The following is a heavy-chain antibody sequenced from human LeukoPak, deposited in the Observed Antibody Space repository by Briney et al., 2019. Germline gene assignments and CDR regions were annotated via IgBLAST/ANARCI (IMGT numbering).Heavy chain of an antibody. D-gene: IGHD6-13*01. Sequence: PGGSLRLFCAASGLTFSNYAMSWVRQAPGRGLEGVSAIIGCGGTPFYAASVKGRFTLSRDNSKNTLYLQMNSLRAEDTSVYYCAKEVAAVGIGAFDIWGQGTMVTVSS. CDR2: IIGCGGTP. J-gene: IGHJ3*02. CDR1: GLTFSNYA. V-gene: IGHV3-23*01. CDR3: AKEVAAVGIGAFDI.